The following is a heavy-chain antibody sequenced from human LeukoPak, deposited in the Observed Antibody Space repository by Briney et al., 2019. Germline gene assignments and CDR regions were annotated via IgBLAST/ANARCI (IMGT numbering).Heavy chain of an antibody. CDR1: GFSVTNGW. D-gene: IGHD3-10*01. CDR2: IKDRTDGGTT. V-gene: IGHV3-15*01. CDR3: PTAAVVWGVSAY. Sequence: PGGSLRLSCSASGFSVTNGWMSWVRQAPGKGLEWVGRIKDRTDGGTTAYAAPVKGIFTISREDSKNTVYLEMNSLKTEDTAVYFCPTAAVVWGVSAYWGQGTLVTVYS. J-gene: IGHJ4*02.